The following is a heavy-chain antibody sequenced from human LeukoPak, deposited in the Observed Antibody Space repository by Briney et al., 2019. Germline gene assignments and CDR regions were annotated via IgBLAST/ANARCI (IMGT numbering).Heavy chain of an antibody. D-gene: IGHD3-10*01. V-gene: IGHV5-51*01. Sequence: GESLKISCKGSGYSFTSYWIGWVRQMPGKGLEWMGIIYPGDSDNRYSPSFQGQVTISADKSISTAYLQWSSLKASDTAMYYCARWTGDYYGSGEYYFDCWGQGTLVTVSS. CDR1: GYSFTSYW. CDR3: ARWTGDYYGSGEYYFDC. J-gene: IGHJ4*02. CDR2: IYPGDSDN.